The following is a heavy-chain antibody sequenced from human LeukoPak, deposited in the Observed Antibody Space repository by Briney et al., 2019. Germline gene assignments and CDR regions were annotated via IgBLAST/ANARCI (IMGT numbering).Heavy chain of an antibody. CDR1: GFAFSSYG. CDR2: ISFDGSNK. Sequence: GGSLRLSCAASGFAFSSYGMHWVRQAPGKGLEWVALISFDGSNKYYADSVKGRFTISRDNSKNTLYLQMNSLRAEDTAVYYCARDFSVLVAARYLDYWGQGTLVTVSS. J-gene: IGHJ4*02. D-gene: IGHD2-15*01. CDR3: ARDFSVLVAARYLDY. V-gene: IGHV3-30*19.